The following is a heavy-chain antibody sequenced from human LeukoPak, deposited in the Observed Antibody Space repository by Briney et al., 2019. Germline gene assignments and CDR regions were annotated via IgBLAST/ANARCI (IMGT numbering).Heavy chain of an antibody. V-gene: IGHV1-69*04. Sequence: SVTVSCKASGGTFSSYAISWVRQAPGQGLEWMGRIIPILGIANYAQKFQGRVTITADKSTSTAYMELSSLRSEDTAVYYCAREDIVVVPAAIVRGYYYYGMDVWGQGTTVTVSS. J-gene: IGHJ6*02. CDR3: AREDIVVVPAAIVRGYYYYGMDV. D-gene: IGHD2-2*02. CDR1: GGTFSSYA. CDR2: IIPILGIA.